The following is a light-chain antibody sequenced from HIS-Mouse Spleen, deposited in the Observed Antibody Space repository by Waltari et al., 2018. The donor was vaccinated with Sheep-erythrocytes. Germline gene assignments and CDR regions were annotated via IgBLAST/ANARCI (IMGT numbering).Light chain of an antibody. CDR3: CSYAGSSTPWV. CDR1: SSDVGCYNL. Sequence: QSALTQPASVSGSPGQSLTISCPGTSSDVGCYNLVPWYQQHPGNAPKLMIYEGSKRPSGVSNRFSGSKSGNTASLTISGLQAEDEADYYCCSYAGSSTPWVFGGGTKLTVL. J-gene: IGLJ3*02. CDR2: EGS. V-gene: IGLV2-23*01.